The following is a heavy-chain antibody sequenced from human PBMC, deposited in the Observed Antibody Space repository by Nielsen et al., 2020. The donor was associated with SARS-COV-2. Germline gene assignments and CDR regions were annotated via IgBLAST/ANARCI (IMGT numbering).Heavy chain of an antibody. D-gene: IGHD6-13*01. CDR3: AKDNLPIAAAEFDY. J-gene: IGHJ4*02. V-gene: IGHV3-30-3*01. CDR2: ISYDGSNK. CDR1: GFTFSSYA. Sequence: GESLKISCAASGFTFSSYAMHWVRQAPGKGLEWVAVISYDGSNKYYADSVKGRFSISRDDAKNSLYLQMNSLRAEDTALYYCAKDNLPIAAAEFDYWGQGTLVTVSS.